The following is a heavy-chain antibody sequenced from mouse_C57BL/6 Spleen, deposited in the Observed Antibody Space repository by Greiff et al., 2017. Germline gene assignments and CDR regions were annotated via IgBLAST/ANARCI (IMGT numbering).Heavy chain of an antibody. CDR2: IDPSDSYT. J-gene: IGHJ3*01. CDR1: GYTFTSYW. Sequence: QVQLQQPGAELVMPGASVKLSCKASGYTFTSYWMHWVKQRPGQGLEWIGEIDPSDSYTNYNQKFKGKSTLTVDKSSSTAYMQLSSLTSEDSAVYYCARVGYDAAYWGQGTLVTVSA. V-gene: IGHV1-69*01. CDR3: ARVGYDAAY. D-gene: IGHD2-2*01.